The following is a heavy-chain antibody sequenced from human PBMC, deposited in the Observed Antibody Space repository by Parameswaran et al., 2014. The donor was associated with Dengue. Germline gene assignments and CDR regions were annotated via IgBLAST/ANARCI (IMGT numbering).Heavy chain of an antibody. V-gene: IGHV1-2*02. CDR2: INPNSGGT. D-gene: IGHD4-17*01. Sequence: WVRQAPGQGLERMGWINPNSGGTNYAQKFQGRVTMTRDTSISTAYMELSRLRSDDTAVYYCARGQRTTVTRWFDPWGQGTLVTVSS. CDR3: ARGQRTTVTRWFDP. J-gene: IGHJ5*02.